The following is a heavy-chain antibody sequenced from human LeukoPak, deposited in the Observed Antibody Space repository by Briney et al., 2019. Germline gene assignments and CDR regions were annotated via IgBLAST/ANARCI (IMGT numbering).Heavy chain of an antibody. CDR2: IWYDGSNK. D-gene: IGHD4-17*01. CDR3: ARDPGNGYGDYVGYYYGMDV. V-gene: IGHV3-33*01. J-gene: IGHJ6*04. Sequence: GGSLRLSCAASGFTFSSYGMHWVRQAPGKGLEWVAVIWYDGSNKYYADSVKGRFTISRHNSKNTLYLQMNSLRAEDTAVYYCARDPGNGYGDYVGYYYGMDVWGKGTTVTVSS. CDR1: GFTFSSYG.